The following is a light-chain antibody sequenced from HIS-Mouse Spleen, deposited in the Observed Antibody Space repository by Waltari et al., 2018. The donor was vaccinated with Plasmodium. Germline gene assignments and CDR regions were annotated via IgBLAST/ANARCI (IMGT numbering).Light chain of an antibody. J-gene: IGKJ4*01. CDR1: QSLLHSNGYNY. CDR3: MQALQTPLT. CDR2: LGS. V-gene: IGKV2-28*01. Sequence: DIVMTQSPLSLPVPPGEPASISCRSSQSLLHSNGYNYLYWYLQKPGQSPQLLIYLGSNRASGVPDRFSGSGSGTDFTLKISRVEAEDVGVYYCMQALQTPLTFGGGTKVEIK.